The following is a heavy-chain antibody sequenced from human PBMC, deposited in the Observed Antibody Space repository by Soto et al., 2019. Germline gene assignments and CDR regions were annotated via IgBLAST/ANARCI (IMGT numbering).Heavy chain of an antibody. D-gene: IGHD4-17*01. CDR2: ISGSGGST. CDR1: GFTFSSYA. CDR3: ARARQVTTHFDY. Sequence: GGSLRLSCAASGFTFSSYAMSWVRQAPGKGLEWVSAISGSGGSTYYADSVKGRFTISRDNSKNTLYLQMNSLRAEDTAVYYCARARQVTTHFDYWGQGTLVTVSS. J-gene: IGHJ4*02. V-gene: IGHV3-23*01.